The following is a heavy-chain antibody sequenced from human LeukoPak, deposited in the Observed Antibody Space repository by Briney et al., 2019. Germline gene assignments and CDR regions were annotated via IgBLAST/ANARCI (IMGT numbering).Heavy chain of an antibody. Sequence: SETLSLTCAVYGGSFSGYYWSWIRQPPGKGLEWIGYIYHSGSTYYNPSLKSRVTISVDRSKNQFSLKLSSVTAADTAVYYCARGFYTGGDYWGQGTLVTVSS. J-gene: IGHJ4*02. CDR3: ARGFYTGGDY. D-gene: IGHD2/OR15-2a*01. V-gene: IGHV4-34*01. CDR2: IYHSGST. CDR1: GGSFSGYY.